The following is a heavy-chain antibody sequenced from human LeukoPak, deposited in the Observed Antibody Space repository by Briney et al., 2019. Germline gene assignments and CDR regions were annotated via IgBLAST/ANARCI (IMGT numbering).Heavy chain of an antibody. CDR1: GFTFSSYG. CDR2: IWYDGSNK. D-gene: IGHD3-22*01. Sequence: PGGSLRLSCAASGFTFSSYGMHWFRQAPGKGLEWVAVIWYDGSNKYYADSVKGRFTISRDNSKNTLYLQMNSLRAEDTAVYYCAKDSYYDSSGYFQASLGAFDIWGQGTMVTVSP. V-gene: IGHV3-33*06. J-gene: IGHJ3*02. CDR3: AKDSYYDSSGYFQASLGAFDI.